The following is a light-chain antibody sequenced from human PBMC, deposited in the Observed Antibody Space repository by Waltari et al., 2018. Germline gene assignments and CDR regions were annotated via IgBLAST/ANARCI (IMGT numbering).Light chain of an antibody. CDR2: DAS. V-gene: IGKV3-11*01. CDR3: QQRSTWPGIT. Sequence: EIVLTQSPGTLSLSPGERATLSCRASQSVSRYLAWYQQKPGQAPRLLIYDASNRATGIPARFSGSGSGTDFTLTISSLEPEDFAVYYCQQRSTWPGITFGQGTRLEIK. J-gene: IGKJ5*01. CDR1: QSVSRY.